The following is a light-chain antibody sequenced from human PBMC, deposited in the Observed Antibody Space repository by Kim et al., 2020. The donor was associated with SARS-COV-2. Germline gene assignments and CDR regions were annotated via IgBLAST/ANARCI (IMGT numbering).Light chain of an antibody. CDR1: RSVSNNH. J-gene: IGKJ1*01. CDR3: QQYASSPRT. V-gene: IGKV3-20*01. Sequence: PGERATLSCRASRSVSNNHLAWFQQKLGQAPRLLISGASNRANGIPDRFSGSGSGTDFTLTISRLEPEDLAVYYCQQYASSPRTFGQGTKVDIK. CDR2: GAS.